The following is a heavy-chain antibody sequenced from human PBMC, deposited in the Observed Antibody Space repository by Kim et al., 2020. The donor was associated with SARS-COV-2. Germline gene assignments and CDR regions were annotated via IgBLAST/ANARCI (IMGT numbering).Heavy chain of an antibody. CDR3: ARGRYPGWPTADF. D-gene: IGHD6-19*01. J-gene: IGHJ4*02. V-gene: IGHV4-34*01. Sequence: NPSLESRVTLSLDTSKSQFSLKMNSVAVADTAVYYCARGRYPGWPTADFWGQGALLTVST.